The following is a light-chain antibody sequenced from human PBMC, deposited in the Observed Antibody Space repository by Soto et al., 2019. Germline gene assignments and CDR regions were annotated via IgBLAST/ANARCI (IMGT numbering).Light chain of an antibody. CDR3: LQDYTYPYT. CDR1: QGIGND. CDR2: AVS. J-gene: IGKJ2*01. Sequence: AIQMTQSPSSLSASVGDRVTITCRASQGIGNDLGWYQQKPGKAPKLLIYAVSFLQSGVPSRFSGSESGTDFTLTISSLQPEDFATYYCLQDYTYPYTFGQGTTLEIK. V-gene: IGKV1-6*01.